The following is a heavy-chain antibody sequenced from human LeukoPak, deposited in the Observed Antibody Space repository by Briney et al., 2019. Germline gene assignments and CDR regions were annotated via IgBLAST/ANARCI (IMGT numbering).Heavy chain of an antibody. CDR3: ARVYTFGPDY. CDR2: INTDGSTT. V-gene: IGHV3-74*01. CDR1: GFTFSSHW. J-gene: IGHJ4*02. Sequence: GGSLRLSCAASGFTFSSHWMHWVRQAPGKGLVWVSRINTDGSTTSYADSVKGRFTISRDNAKNTLHLQMNSLRAEDTAVYYCARVYTFGPDYWGQGTLVTVSS. D-gene: IGHD3-3*01.